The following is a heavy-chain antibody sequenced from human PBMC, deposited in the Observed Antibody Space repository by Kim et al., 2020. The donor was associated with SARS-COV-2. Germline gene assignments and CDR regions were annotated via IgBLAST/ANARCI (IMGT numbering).Heavy chain of an antibody. CDR2: IDCGNGNT. Sequence: ASVKVSCKTSGHFFTRDSIHWVRQAPGQGLEWMGGIDCGNGNTIYSQKFQGRVTFTTDTSASTAYMELSFLRSADSAVYYCRGGFYFAYWGQGTRVPVSS. V-gene: IGHV1-3*01. CDR3: RGGFYFAY. J-gene: IGHJ4*02. CDR1: GHFFTRDS. D-gene: IGHD3-16*01.